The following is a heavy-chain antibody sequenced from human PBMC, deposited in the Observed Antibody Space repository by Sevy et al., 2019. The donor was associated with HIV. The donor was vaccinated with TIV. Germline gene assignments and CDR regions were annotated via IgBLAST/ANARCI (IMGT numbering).Heavy chain of an antibody. CDR1: GSTFSSYA. D-gene: IGHD3-22*01. CDR3: ARKYDSSGYFDY. J-gene: IGHJ4*02. CDR2: ISGSGGSGDKT. V-gene: IGHV3-23*01. Sequence: GGSLRLSCAASGSTFSSYAMNWVRQAPGKGLEWVSGISGSGGSGDKTNYADSVKGRFTISRDDSKNSLYLQLNSLRAEDTAIYYCARKYDSSGYFDYWGQGTLVTVSS.